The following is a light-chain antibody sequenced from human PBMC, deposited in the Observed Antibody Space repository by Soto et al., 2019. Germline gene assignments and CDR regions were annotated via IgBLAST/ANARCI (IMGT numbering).Light chain of an antibody. Sequence: DIQMTQSPSALSASLGDRVNITCRASQIISTWLAWYQQKPGEAPKLLMYKASSLDSGVPSRFSGSGSGTEFTLTISSLQPEDFATYYCQQYNSYAFSFGPGTKVDIK. CDR2: KAS. CDR3: QQYNSYAFS. J-gene: IGKJ3*01. V-gene: IGKV1-5*03. CDR1: QIISTW.